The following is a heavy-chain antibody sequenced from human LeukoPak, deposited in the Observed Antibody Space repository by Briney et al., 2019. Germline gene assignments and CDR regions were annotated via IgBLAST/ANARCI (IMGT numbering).Heavy chain of an antibody. Sequence: GGSLRLSCAASGFTFSSYAMSRVRQAPGKGLEWVSAISGSGGSTYYADSVKGRFTISRDNSKNTLYLQMNSLRAEDTAVYYCAKDREPTSGYSSSWYSGNFDYWGQGTLVTVSS. D-gene: IGHD6-13*01. J-gene: IGHJ4*02. CDR3: AKDREPTSGYSSSWYSGNFDY. CDR1: GFTFSSYA. V-gene: IGHV3-23*01. CDR2: ISGSGGST.